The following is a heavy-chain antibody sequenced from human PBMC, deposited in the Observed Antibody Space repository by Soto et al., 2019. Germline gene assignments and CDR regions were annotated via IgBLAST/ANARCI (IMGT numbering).Heavy chain of an antibody. CDR2: FDPEDGET. V-gene: IGHV1-24*01. Sequence: QVQLVQSGAEVKKPGASVKVSCKVSGYTLTDLSMNWVRQAPGEGLEWMGNFDPEDGETIYAQKFQGRVTMTEDTSTDTAYMELSSLRSEDTAVYDCVIDKRGGYSYGMDVWGQGTTVTVS. J-gene: IGHJ6*02. CDR1: GYTLTDLS. CDR3: VIDKRGGYSYGMDV. D-gene: IGHD3-10*01.